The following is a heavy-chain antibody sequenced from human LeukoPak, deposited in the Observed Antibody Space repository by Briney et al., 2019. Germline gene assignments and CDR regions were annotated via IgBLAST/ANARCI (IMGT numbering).Heavy chain of an antibody. Sequence: SETLSLTCTVSGGSISSYYWSWIRQPAGKGLEWIGRIYTSGSTNYNPSLKSRVTMSVDTSKNQFSLKLSSVTAADTAVYYCARARSDAGSGSPYAFDIWGQGTMVTVSS. CDR1: GGSISSYY. D-gene: IGHD3-10*01. V-gene: IGHV4-4*07. J-gene: IGHJ3*02. CDR3: ARARSDAGSGSPYAFDI. CDR2: IYTSGST.